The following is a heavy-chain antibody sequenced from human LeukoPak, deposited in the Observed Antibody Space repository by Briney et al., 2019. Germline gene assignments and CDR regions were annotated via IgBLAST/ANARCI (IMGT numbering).Heavy chain of an antibody. Sequence: GRSLRLSCAASGFTFSNYGMHWVRQTPGKGLGWVAVIWYDGSNKYYADSVKGRFTISRDNSKNTLYLQMNSLRAEDTAVYYCARASGSYDYWGQGTLVTVSS. V-gene: IGHV3-33*01. J-gene: IGHJ4*02. CDR1: GFTFSNYG. D-gene: IGHD1-26*01. CDR2: IWYDGSNK. CDR3: ARASGSYDY.